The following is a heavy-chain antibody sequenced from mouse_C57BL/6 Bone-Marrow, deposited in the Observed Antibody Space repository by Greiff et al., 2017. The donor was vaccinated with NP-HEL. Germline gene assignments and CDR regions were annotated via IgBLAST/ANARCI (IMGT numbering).Heavy chain of an antibody. CDR1: GYTFTSYW. Sequence: VQLQQPGAELVKPGASVKLSCKASGYTFTSYWMPWVKQRPGQGLEWIGVIHPNSGSTNYTEKFKSKATLTVDTSSSTAYMKLSSLTSEDSAVYDCARGKDYSKWYYFDDWGKGTTLTGSS. CDR3: ARGKDYSKWYYFDD. CDR2: IHPNSGST. V-gene: IGHV1-64*01. J-gene: IGHJ1*03. D-gene: IGHD2-5*01.